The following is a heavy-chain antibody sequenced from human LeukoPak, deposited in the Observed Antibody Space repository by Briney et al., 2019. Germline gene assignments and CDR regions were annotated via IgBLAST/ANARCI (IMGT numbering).Heavy chain of an antibody. CDR1: GGSISSYY. V-gene: IGHV4-59*12. CDR3: ARERFAVAVYFY. CDR2: IYYSGST. J-gene: IGHJ4*02. Sequence: SETLSLICTVSGGSISSYYWSWIRQPPGKGLEWIGYIYYSGSTNYNPSLKSRVTISVDTSKNQFSLKLSSVTAADTAVYYCARERFAVAVYFYWGQGTLVTVSS. D-gene: IGHD6-19*01.